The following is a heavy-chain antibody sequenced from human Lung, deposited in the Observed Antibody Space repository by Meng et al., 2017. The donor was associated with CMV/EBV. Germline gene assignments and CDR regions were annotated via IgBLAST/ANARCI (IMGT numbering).Heavy chain of an antibody. CDR1: GFTFSSYG. Sequence: GGSLRLXCVASGFTFSSYGMHWVRQAPGKGLEWVAYIRYDGSNEYYVDSVKGRFTISRDNSKNTLYLQMSSLRAEDTAVYYCAKDRVYSSRYSCMDVRGQGTTVTVSS. D-gene: IGHD5-12*01. CDR3: AKDRVYSSRYSCMDV. J-gene: IGHJ6*02. V-gene: IGHV3-30*02. CDR2: IRYDGSNE.